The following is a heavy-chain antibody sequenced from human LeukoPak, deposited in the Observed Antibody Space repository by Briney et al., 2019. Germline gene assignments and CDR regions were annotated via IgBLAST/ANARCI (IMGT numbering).Heavy chain of an antibody. CDR3: ARIQAYCSGGSCSDAFDI. CDR2: MNPNSGNT. Sequence: GASVKVSCKASGYTFTSYDINWVRQATGQGLEWMGWMNPNSGNTGYAQKFQGRVTMTRNTSISTAYMELSSLRSEDTAVYYCARIQAYCSGGSCSDAFDIWGQGTMVTVSS. CDR1: GYTFTSYD. D-gene: IGHD2-15*01. J-gene: IGHJ3*02. V-gene: IGHV1-8*01.